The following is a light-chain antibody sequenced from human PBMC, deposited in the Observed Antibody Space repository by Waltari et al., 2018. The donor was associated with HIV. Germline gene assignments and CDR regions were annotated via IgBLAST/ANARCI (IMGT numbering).Light chain of an antibody. J-gene: IGKJ4*01. CDR1: QSVSSN. CDR3: QQYNNWPPLT. Sequence: EIVMTQSPATLPVSPAESATPPCRASQSVSSNLAWYQQKPGQAPRLLIYGASTRATGIPARFSGSGSGTEFTLTISSLQSEDFAVYYCQQYNNWPPLTFGGGTKVEIK. CDR2: GAS. V-gene: IGKV3-15*01.